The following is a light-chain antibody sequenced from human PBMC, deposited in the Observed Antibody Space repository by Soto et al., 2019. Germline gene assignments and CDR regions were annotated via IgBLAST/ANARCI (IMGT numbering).Light chain of an antibody. J-gene: IGKJ2*01. CDR2: KAS. Sequence: DIQMTQSPSTLSASVGDRVTITCRASQTISNWLAWYQQKPGKAPNLLIYKASSLESGVPSRFSGSGSGTDFTLTISSLQPDDFTTYYCQQYNSYPYTFGQGTKLEIK. V-gene: IGKV1-5*03. CDR1: QTISNW. CDR3: QQYNSYPYT.